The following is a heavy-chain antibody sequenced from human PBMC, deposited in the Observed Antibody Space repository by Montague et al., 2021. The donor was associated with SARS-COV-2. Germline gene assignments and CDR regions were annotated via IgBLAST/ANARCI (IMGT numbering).Heavy chain of an antibody. CDR1: GLTVTTNY. CDR2: MFRGGAK. V-gene: IGHV3-66*02. CDR3: AREAGGDRGVLGPLLYHGMDV. J-gene: IGHJ6*02. Sequence: PLRLSCAAAGLTVTTNYMSWVRQAPGKRLEWVSLMFRGGAKYYADSVKGRFIISRDDSKNTLYLEMNSLRDEDTAVYYCAREAGGDRGVLGPLLYHGMDVWGQGTTVIVSS. D-gene: IGHD3-10*01.